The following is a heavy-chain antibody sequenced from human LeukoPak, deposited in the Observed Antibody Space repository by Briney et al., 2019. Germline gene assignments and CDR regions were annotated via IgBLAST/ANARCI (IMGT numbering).Heavy chain of an antibody. CDR1: GFTFSSYA. V-gene: IGHV3-23*01. J-gene: IGHJ4*02. CDR2: ISDSGTGT. CDR3: AKDLGNSGSSSG. D-gene: IGHD1-26*01. Sequence: GGSLRLSCAASGFTFSSYAMTWVRQAPGKGLEWVSTISDSGTGTYFADSVKGRFTISRDNSKYTLYLQMSSLRGEDTAVYYCAKDLGNSGSSSGWGQGTLVTVSS.